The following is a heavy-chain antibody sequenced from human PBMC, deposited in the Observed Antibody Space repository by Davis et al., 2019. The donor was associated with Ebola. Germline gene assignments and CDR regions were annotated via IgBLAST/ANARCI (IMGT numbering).Heavy chain of an antibody. V-gene: IGHV3-7*03. CDR1: GFTFSSYW. CDR3: ARSYSGSRIYDY. J-gene: IGHJ4*02. CDR2: IKQDGSEK. D-gene: IGHD1-26*01. Sequence: GESLKISCAASGFTFSSYWMNWVRQAPGKGLEWVANIKQDGSEKYYVDSVKGRFSISRDNAKNSLYLQMNGLRAEDTAVYYCARSYSGSRIYDYWGQGTLVTVSS.